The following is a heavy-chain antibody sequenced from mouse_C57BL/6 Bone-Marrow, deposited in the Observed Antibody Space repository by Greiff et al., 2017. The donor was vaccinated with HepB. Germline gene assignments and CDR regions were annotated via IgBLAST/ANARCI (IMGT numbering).Heavy chain of an antibody. V-gene: IGHV1-69*01. J-gene: IGHJ1*03. CDR3: ARSPYSPWYFDV. CDR1: GYTFTSYW. CDR2: IDPSDSYT. D-gene: IGHD2-10*01. Sequence: QVQLQQPGAELVMPGASVKLSCKASGYTFTSYWMHWVKQRPGQGLEWIGEIDPSDSYTNYNQKFKGKSTLTVDKSSSTAYMLLSSLTSEDSAVYFCARSPYSPWYFDVWGTGTTVTVSS.